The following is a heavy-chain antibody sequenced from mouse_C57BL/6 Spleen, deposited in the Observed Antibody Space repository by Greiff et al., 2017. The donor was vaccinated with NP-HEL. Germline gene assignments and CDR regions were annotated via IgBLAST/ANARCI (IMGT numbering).Heavy chain of an antibody. CDR1: GYTFTSYW. D-gene: IGHD1-1*01. CDR2: IYPGSGST. J-gene: IGHJ3*01. Sequence: VQLQQSGAELVKPGASVKMSCKASGYTFTSYWITWVKQRPGQGLEWIGDIYPGSGSTNYNEKFKSKATLTVDTSSSTAYMQLSSLTSEDSAVYYCASEEYGSSYPAWFAYWGQGTLVTVSA. CDR3: ASEEYGSSYPAWFAY. V-gene: IGHV1-55*01.